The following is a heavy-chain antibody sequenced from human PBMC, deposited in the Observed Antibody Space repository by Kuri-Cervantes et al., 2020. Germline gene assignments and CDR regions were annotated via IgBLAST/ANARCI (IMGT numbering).Heavy chain of an antibody. V-gene: IGHV3-48*03. J-gene: IGHJ4*02. D-gene: IGHD3-10*01. CDR2: ISSSGSTI. Sequence: GGSLRLSCAASGFTFSSYEMNWVRQAPGKGLEWVSYISSSGSTIYYADSVKGRFTISRDNAKNSLYLQMNSLRAEDTAVYYCAKAFGSGSPYSVGRFDYWGQGILVTVSS. CDR1: GFTFSSYE. CDR3: AKAFGSGSPYSVGRFDY.